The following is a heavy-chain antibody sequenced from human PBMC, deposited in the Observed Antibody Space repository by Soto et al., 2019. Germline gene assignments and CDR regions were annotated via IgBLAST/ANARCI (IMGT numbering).Heavy chain of an antibody. D-gene: IGHD3-10*01. CDR2: ISYDGSNK. Sequence: GGSLRLSCAASGFTFSSYGMHWVRQAPGKGLEWVAVISYDGSNKYYADSVKGRFTISRDNSKNTLYLQMNSLRAEDTAVYYCAKDLGLKGIWFGEYDYYGMDVWGQGTTVTVSS. J-gene: IGHJ6*02. CDR1: GFTFSSYG. CDR3: AKDLGLKGIWFGEYDYYGMDV. V-gene: IGHV3-30*18.